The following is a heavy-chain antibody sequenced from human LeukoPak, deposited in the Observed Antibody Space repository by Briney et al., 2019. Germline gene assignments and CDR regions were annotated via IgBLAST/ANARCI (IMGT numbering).Heavy chain of an antibody. CDR2: INHSGST. Sequence: SETLPLTCAVYGGSFSGYYWSWIRQPPGKGLEWIGEINHSGSTNYNPSLKSRVTISVDTSKNQFSLKLSSVTAADTAVYYCARGRNVVVPAAMVAFDIWGQGTMVTVSS. D-gene: IGHD2-2*01. J-gene: IGHJ3*02. CDR1: GGSFSGYY. V-gene: IGHV4-34*01. CDR3: ARGRNVVVPAAMVAFDI.